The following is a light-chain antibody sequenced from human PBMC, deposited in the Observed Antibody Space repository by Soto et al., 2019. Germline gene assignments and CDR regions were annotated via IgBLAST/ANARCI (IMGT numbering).Light chain of an antibody. CDR3: QQHNQWPIT. Sequence: EIVMTQSPSTLSATQGETASLSCRASQSAGNFLAWYQQKPGQAPRLLIYYISTRATGIPARFSGSGSGTEFTLTINSLQSEDSAVYYCQQHNQWPITFGQVTLLEIK. CDR1: QSAGNF. CDR2: YIS. J-gene: IGKJ5*01. V-gene: IGKV3D-15*01.